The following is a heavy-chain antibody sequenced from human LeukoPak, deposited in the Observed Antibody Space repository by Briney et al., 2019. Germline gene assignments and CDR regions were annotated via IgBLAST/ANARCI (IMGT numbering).Heavy chain of an antibody. V-gene: IGHV3-7*01. CDR2: IKQDGSEK. CDR3: ARDWYCSGGSCYLIDY. CDR1: GFTFSSYW. D-gene: IGHD2-15*01. Sequence: GRSLRLSCAASGFTFSSYWMSWVGQAPGKGLEWVANIKQDGSEKYYVDSVKGRFTISRDNAKNSLYLQMNSLRAEDTAVYYCARDWYCSGGSCYLIDYWGQGTLVTVSS. J-gene: IGHJ4*02.